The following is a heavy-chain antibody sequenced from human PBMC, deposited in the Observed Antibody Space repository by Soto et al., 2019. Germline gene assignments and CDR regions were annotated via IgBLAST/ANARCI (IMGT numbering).Heavy chain of an antibody. Sequence: PGGSLRLSCAASGFTFSSYAMSWVRQAPGKGLEWVSAISGSGGSTYYADYVKGRFTISRDNSKNTLYLQMNSLRAEDTAVYYCAKDSSSSWYRDPYWGQGTLVTVSS. CDR3: AKDSSSSWYRDPY. CDR2: ISGSGGST. J-gene: IGHJ4*02. CDR1: GFTFSSYA. V-gene: IGHV3-23*01. D-gene: IGHD6-13*01.